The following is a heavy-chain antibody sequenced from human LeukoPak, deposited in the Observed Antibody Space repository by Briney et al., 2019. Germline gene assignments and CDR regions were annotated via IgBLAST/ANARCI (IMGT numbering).Heavy chain of an antibody. D-gene: IGHD3-22*01. CDR2: ISSSSSTI. Sequence: GGSLRLSCAASGFTFSSYSMNWVRQAPGKGLDWVSYISSSSSTIYYADSVKGRFTISRDNAKNSLYLQMNSLRAEDTAVYYCARDRPVYYYDSSGAFDYWGQGTLVTVSS. CDR3: ARDRPVYYYDSSGAFDY. J-gene: IGHJ4*02. CDR1: GFTFSSYS. V-gene: IGHV3-48*01.